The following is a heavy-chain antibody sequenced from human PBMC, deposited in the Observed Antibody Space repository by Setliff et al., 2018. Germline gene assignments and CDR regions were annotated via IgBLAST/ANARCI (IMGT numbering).Heavy chain of an antibody. CDR1: GFSISSGYY. D-gene: IGHD6-19*01. J-gene: IGHJ5*02. CDR3: TRGAVAGRGWFDP. CDR2: IHHSGKA. V-gene: IGHV4-38-2*01. Sequence: SETLSLTCAVSGFSISSGYYWGWIRQPPGKGLEWIVNIHHSGKAYYNPSLKSRVTMSVDTSKNHVSLKLTSVTAADTAVYYCTRGAVAGRGWFDPWGQGTQVTVSS.